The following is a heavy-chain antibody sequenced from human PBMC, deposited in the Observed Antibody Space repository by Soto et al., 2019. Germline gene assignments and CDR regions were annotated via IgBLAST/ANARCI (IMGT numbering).Heavy chain of an antibody. CDR3: ARDGIAAAGTFLY. D-gene: IGHD6-13*01. Sequence: SVKVSCKASGYTFSSYGISWVRQAPGQGLEWMGGIIPFFGKANYAQKFQGRVTITADESTSTAYMELSSLRSEDTAVYYCARDGIAAAGTFLYWGQGTLVTVSS. J-gene: IGHJ4*02. CDR2: IIPFFGKA. V-gene: IGHV1-69*13. CDR1: GYTFSSYG.